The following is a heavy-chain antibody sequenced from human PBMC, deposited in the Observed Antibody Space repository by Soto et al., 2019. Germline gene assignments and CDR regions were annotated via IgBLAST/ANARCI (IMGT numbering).Heavy chain of an antibody. CDR1: GGTFSSYA. V-gene: IGHV1-69*01. Sequence: QVQLVQSGAEVKKPGSSVKVSCKASGGTFSSYAISWVRQAPGQGLEWMGGIIPIFGTANYAQKFQGRVTITADESTSTAYMELSSLRSEDTAVYYCARGRCSGGSCYRGNWLDPWGQGTLVTVSS. J-gene: IGHJ5*02. CDR2: IIPIFGTA. CDR3: ARGRCSGGSCYRGNWLDP. D-gene: IGHD2-15*01.